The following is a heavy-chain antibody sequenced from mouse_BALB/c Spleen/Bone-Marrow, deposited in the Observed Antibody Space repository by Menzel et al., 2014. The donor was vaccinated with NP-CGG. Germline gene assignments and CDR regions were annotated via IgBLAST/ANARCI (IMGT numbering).Heavy chain of an antibody. CDR3: AKGGNYRYDFDY. J-gene: IGHJ2*01. Sequence: EVKLQESGPELVKPGASVKMSCKASGYTFTSYVMHWVKQKPGQGLEWIGYINPYNDGTKYNEKFKGEATLTSDKSSSTAYMELSSLTSEDSAVYYCAKGGNYRYDFDYWGQGTTLTVSS. V-gene: IGHV1-14*01. CDR2: INPYNDGT. D-gene: IGHD2-14*01. CDR1: GYTFTSYV.